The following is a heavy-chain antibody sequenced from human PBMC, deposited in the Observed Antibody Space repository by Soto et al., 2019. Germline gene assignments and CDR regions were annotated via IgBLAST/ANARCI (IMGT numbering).Heavy chain of an antibody. CDR1: GYSFTGYS. CDR3: ARPLEMATNYYYYGMDV. Sequence: GESLEICCKGSGYSFTGYSISGVRQMAGKGLEWMGRIDPSDSYTNYSPSFQVHVTISADKSISTAYLQWSSLKASDTAMYYCARPLEMATNYYYYGMDVWGQGTTVTVSS. D-gene: IGHD5-12*01. J-gene: IGHJ6*02. CDR2: IDPSDSYT. V-gene: IGHV5-10-1*01.